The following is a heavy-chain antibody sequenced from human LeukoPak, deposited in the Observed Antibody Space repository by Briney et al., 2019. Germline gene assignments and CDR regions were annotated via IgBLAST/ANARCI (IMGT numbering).Heavy chain of an antibody. CDR1: GYTFTGYY. CDR3: ARDRGYIYGHLFDY. J-gene: IGHJ4*02. V-gene: IGHV1-2*02. D-gene: IGHD5-18*01. Sequence: GASVKVSCKASGYTFTGYYMHWVRQAPGQGLEWMGWINPNSGGTNYAQKFQGRVTMTRDTSISTAYMELSRLRSDDTAVYYCARDRGYIYGHLFDYWGQGTLVTVSS. CDR2: INPNSGGT.